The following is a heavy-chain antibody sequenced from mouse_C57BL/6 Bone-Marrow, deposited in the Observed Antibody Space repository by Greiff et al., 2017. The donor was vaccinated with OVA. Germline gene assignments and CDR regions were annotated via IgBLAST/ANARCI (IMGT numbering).Heavy chain of an antibody. V-gene: IGHV14-1*01. CDR2: IDPEDGDT. J-gene: IGHJ2*01. Sequence: VQLQQSGAELVRPGASVKLSCTASGFNIKDYYMHWVKQRPEQGLEWIGRIDPEDGDTEYAPKFQGKATMTADTSSNTAYLQLSSLTSEGTAVYYCTPIYYYGSSYDFDYWGQGTTLTVSS. D-gene: IGHD1-1*01. CDR1: GFNIKDYY. CDR3: TPIYYYGSSYDFDY.